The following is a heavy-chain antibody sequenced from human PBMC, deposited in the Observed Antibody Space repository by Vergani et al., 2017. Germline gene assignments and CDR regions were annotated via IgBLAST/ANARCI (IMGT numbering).Heavy chain of an antibody. D-gene: IGHD2-2*01. CDR2: ISGSGGST. CDR1: GFTFSSYA. CDR3: AKDRHCSSTSCCLDY. V-gene: IGHV3-23*01. Sequence: EVQLLESGGDLVQPGGSLRLSCAASGFTFSSYAMSWVRQAPGKGLEWVSAISGSGGSTYYADSVKGRFTISRDNSKNTLYLQMNSLRAEDTAVYYCAKDRHCSSTSCCLDYWGQGTLVTVSS. J-gene: IGHJ4*02.